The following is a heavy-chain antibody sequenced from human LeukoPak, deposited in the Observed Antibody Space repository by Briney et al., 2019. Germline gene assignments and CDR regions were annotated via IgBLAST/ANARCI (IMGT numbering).Heavy chain of an antibody. D-gene: IGHD2-15*01. Sequence: PSETLSLTCTVSGGSISRYFWSWVRQPPGKGLEWIASIYYSGSTNYKPSLKSRVTMSLDTSKNQFSLKLTSVTAADTAVYYCARDPGSYYDYWGQGTLVTVSS. CDR3: ARDPGSYYDY. V-gene: IGHV4-59*01. J-gene: IGHJ4*02. CDR2: IYYSGST. CDR1: GGSISRYF.